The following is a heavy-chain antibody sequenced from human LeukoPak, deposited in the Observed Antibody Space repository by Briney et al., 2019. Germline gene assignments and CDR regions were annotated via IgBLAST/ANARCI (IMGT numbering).Heavy chain of an antibody. Sequence: GGSLRLSCAASGFTFSRYSMNWVRQAPGKGLEWVSSISSSSSYIYYADSVKGRFTISRDNAKNSLYLQMNSLRAEDTAVYYCAREDGGNWYYYYYMDVWGQGTLVTVSS. CDR3: AREDGGNWYYYYYMDV. CDR2: ISSSSSYI. CDR1: GFTFSRYS. J-gene: IGHJ6*03. V-gene: IGHV3-21*01. D-gene: IGHD4-23*01.